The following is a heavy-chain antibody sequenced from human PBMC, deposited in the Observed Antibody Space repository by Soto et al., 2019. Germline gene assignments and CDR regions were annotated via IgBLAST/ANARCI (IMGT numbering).Heavy chain of an antibody. CDR3: ARRVRARKAFDI. V-gene: IGHV4-39*01. J-gene: IGHJ3*02. CDR1: GGSISSSSYY. Sequence: QLQLQESGPGLVKPSETLSLTCTVSGGSISSSSYYWGWIRQPPGKGLEWIGSIYYSGSTYYNPSLKSRVTISVDTSKNQFSLKLSSVTAADTAVYYCARRVRARKAFDIWGQGTMVTVSS. CDR2: IYYSGST. D-gene: IGHD2-2*01.